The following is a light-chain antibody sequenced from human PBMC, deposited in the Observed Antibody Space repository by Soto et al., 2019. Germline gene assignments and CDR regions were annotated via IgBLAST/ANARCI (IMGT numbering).Light chain of an antibody. V-gene: IGKV1-39*01. CDR3: QQSYSTPV. Sequence: DIQMTQSPSSLSASVGDRVTITCRASQSISSYLNWYQQKSGKTPKLLIYAATSLQSGVPSRFTGRGSGTDFTVTISRFQPEDFATYYCQQSYSTPVFGPGTKVDIK. CDR2: AAT. J-gene: IGKJ3*01. CDR1: QSISSY.